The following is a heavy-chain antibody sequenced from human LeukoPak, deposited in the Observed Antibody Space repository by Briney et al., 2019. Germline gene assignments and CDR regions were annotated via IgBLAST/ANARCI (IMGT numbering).Heavy chain of an antibody. CDR2: IFHDGTT. V-gene: IGHV4-39*01. Sequence: SETLSLTCTVSGGSINSPNSYWGWIRQPQGKGLEWIGSIFHDGTTYYSPSLKSRVTVSVDTSLNQFSLNLMSMTAADTAVYYCARRVVAGTTVDFWGQGKLVTVSS. CDR3: ARRVVAGTTVDF. D-gene: IGHD1-1*01. CDR1: GGSINSPNSY. J-gene: IGHJ4*02.